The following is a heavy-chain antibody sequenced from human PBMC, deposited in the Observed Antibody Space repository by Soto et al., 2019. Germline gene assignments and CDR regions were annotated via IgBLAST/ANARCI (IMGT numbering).Heavy chain of an antibody. D-gene: IGHD6-13*01. CDR2: INAGNGNT. CDR3: AIGISSWYGNWFDP. Sequence: ASVKVSCKASGYTFTSYAMHWVRQAPGQRLEWMGWINAGNGNTKYSQKFQGRATITRDTSASTTYMELSSLRSEDTVVYYCAIGISSWYGNWFDPWGQGTLVTVSS. V-gene: IGHV1-3*01. J-gene: IGHJ5*02. CDR1: GYTFTSYA.